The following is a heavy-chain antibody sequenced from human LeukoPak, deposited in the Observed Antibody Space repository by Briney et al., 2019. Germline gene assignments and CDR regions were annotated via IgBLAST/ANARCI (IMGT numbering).Heavy chain of an antibody. D-gene: IGHD1-26*01. CDR1: GGSISRYY. Sequence: SATPSLTCTVSGGSISRYYWSWIRPPPGKRLERIGYIYYSGSTNYNPSLKSRVTISVDTSKNQFSLKLSSVTAADTAVDYCARVRRVGATTVYNWFDPWGQGTLVTVSS. J-gene: IGHJ5*02. CDR3: ARVRRVGATTVYNWFDP. V-gene: IGHV4-59*01. CDR2: IYYSGST.